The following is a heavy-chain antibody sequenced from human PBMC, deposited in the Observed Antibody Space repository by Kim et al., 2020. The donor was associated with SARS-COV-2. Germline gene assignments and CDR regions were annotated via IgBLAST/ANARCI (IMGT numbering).Heavy chain of an antibody. D-gene: IGHD3-3*01. CDR3: ASSSLEWPPSY. J-gene: IGHJ4*02. CDR1: GFTFSSYA. Sequence: GGSLRLSCAASGFTFSSYAMHWVRQAPGKGLEWVAVISYDGSNKYYADSVKGRFTISRDNSKNTLYLQMNSLRAEDTAVYYCASSSLEWPPSYWGQGTLVTVSS. CDR2: ISYDGSNK. V-gene: IGHV3-30-3*01.